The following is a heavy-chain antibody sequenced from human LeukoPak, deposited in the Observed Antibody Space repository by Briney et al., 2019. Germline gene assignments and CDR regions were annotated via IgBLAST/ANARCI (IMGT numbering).Heavy chain of an antibody. CDR3: ARELFGSGSCRVG. CDR2: IYCDGSNK. D-gene: IGHD3-10*01. CDR1: GFTFSYYA. J-gene: IGHJ4*02. Sequence: GGSLRLSCAASGFTFSYYAMHWVRQAPGKGLEWVALIYCDGSNKYYADSVKGRITISRDNSKNTLYLQMNSLRAEDKALYYCARELFGSGSCRVGWGEETLLTVFS. V-gene: IGHV3-33*08.